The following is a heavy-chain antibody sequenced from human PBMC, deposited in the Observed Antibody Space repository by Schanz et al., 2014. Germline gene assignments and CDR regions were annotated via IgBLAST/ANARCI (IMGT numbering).Heavy chain of an antibody. CDR2: INTGSGDT. CDR1: EYSFTSYS. CDR3: ARGIGGYGANNYFDY. Sequence: QVHLVQSGAEVKRPGASVKVSCKASEYSFTSYSMHWVRQAPGQRLEWMGWINTGSGDTKYSQNFQGRVTITRDTSASTAYMELSSLRSEDTAVYSCARGIGGYGANNYFDYWGQGTLVNVPS. D-gene: IGHD5-12*01. V-gene: IGHV1-3*04. J-gene: IGHJ4*02.